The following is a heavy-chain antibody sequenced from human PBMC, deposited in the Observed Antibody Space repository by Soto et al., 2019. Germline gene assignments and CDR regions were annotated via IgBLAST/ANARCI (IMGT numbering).Heavy chain of an antibody. CDR3: ARGYYDSNGRSNTFDI. V-gene: IGHV4-59*01. Sequence: SETLSLTCTVSGASIRSSYWSWIRLSPGKGLEWIGYVYYTGSTKYNPSLKSRVTISVDTSKNQFSLKLSSVTAADTAVYYCARGYYDSNGRSNTFDIWGQGTMVTVSS. D-gene: IGHD3-22*01. CDR1: GASIRSSY. J-gene: IGHJ3*02. CDR2: VYYTGST.